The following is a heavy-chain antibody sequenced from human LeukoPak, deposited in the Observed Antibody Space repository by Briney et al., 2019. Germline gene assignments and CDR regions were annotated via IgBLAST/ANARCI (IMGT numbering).Heavy chain of an antibody. CDR2: ISGNGSPI. D-gene: IGHD5-18*01. Sequence: GGSLRLSCAASGFTFSSYEMNWVRQAPGKGLEWVSYISGNGSPIYYADSVKGRFTISRDYSKNSLFLQLNSLRADDTAVYYCARDPEFSYGYYFDYWGQGTLVTVSS. CDR3: ARDPEFSYGYYFDY. V-gene: IGHV3-48*03. J-gene: IGHJ4*02. CDR1: GFTFSSYE.